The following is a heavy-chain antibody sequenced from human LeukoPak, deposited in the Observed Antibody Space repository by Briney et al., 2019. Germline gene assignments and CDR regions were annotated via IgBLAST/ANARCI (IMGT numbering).Heavy chain of an antibody. D-gene: IGHD2-2*01. CDR1: IYSFTNYY. V-gene: IGHV4-38-2*01. Sequence: PSETLSLTCAVYIYSFTNYYWNWIRQPPGKGLEWIGSIYYSGSTYYYPSPKSGVTTSVDTNKNQFFLLQSTVPAADAAVYYFWGGYHGIVVVPAAMGGAYFDYSGHGTLVTVSS. CDR2: IYYSGST. CDR3: WGGYHGIVVVPAAMGGAYFDY. J-gene: IGHJ4*01.